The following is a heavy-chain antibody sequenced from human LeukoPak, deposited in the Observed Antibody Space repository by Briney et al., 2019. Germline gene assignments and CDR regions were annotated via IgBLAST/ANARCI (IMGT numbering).Heavy chain of an antibody. V-gene: IGHV4-39*01. D-gene: IGHD3-9*01. CDR3: ARHGTMFDILTGYEDNWFDP. J-gene: IGHJ5*02. Sequence: SETLSLTCAVYGGSFSGYYWGWIRQPPGKGLEWIGSIYYSGSTYYNPSLKSRVTISVDTSKNQFSLKLSSVTAADTAVYYCARHGTMFDILTGYEDNWFDPWGQGTLVTVSS. CDR2: IYYSGST. CDR1: GGSFSGYY.